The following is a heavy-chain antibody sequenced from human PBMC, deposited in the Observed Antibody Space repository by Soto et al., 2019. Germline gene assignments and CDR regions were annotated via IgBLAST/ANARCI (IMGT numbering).Heavy chain of an antibody. CDR3: ARRGYGGDGGGDAFDI. D-gene: IGHD5-12*01. Sequence: GESLKISCKGSGYSFTSYWISWVRQMPGKGLEWMGRIDPSDSYTNYSPSFQGHVTISADKSVSPAYLQWSSLKASDTAIYYCARRGYGGDGGGDAFDIGGQGTMVTV. J-gene: IGHJ3*02. CDR2: IDPSDSYT. CDR1: GYSFTSYW. V-gene: IGHV5-10-1*01.